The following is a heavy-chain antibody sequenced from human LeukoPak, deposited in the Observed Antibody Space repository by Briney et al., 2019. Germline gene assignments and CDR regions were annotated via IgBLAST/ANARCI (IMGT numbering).Heavy chain of an antibody. V-gene: IGHV1-2*02. D-gene: IGHD2-21*02. J-gene: IGHJ5*02. CDR2: INPNSGGT. Sequence: ASVKVSRKASGYTFTGYYMHWVRQAPGQGLEWMGWINPNSGGTNYAQKFQGRVTMTRDTSISTAYMELSRLRSDDTAVYYCARVVPSIVVVTAPRGRFDPWGQGTLVTVSS. CDR3: ARVVPSIVVVTAPRGRFDP. CDR1: GYTFTGYY.